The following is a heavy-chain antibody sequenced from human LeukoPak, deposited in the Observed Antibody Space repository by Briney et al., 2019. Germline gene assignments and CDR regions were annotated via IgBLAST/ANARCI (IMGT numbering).Heavy chain of an antibody. CDR2: IIPIFGTA. CDR1: GGTFSSYA. J-gene: IGHJ4*02. CDR3: ARDCYGSRFESVSDDY. D-gene: IGHD3-10*01. V-gene: IGHV1-69*05. Sequence: SVKVSCKASGGTFSSYAISWVRQAPGQGLEWVGGIIPIFGTANYAQKFQGRVTITTDESTSTAYMELSSLRSEDTAVYYCARDCYGSRFESVSDDYWGQGTLVTVSS.